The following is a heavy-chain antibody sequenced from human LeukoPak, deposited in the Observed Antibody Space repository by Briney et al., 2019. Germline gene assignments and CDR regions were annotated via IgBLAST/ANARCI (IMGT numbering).Heavy chain of an antibody. D-gene: IGHD5-18*01. Sequence: GGSLRLSCAASGFTFSSYEMNWVRQAPGKGLEWVSYISSSGSTIYYAHSVKGRFTISRDNAKNSLYLKMNSLRAEDTAVYYCARTDTAMVPFDYWGQGTLVTVSS. V-gene: IGHV3-48*03. J-gene: IGHJ4*02. CDR3: ARTDTAMVPFDY. CDR2: ISSSGSTI. CDR1: GFTFSSYE.